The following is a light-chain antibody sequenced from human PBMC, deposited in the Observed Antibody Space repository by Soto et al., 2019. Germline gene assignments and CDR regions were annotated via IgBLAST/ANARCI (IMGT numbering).Light chain of an antibody. CDR2: WAS. V-gene: IGKV4-1*01. Sequence: DIVMTQSPDSLAVSLGERATINCKSSQSVLYSSNNKNYLAWYQQKPGQPPKLLIHWASTRESGVPDRFSGSGSWTDFTLTISSLQAEDVAVYYCQQYFSTPHLTFGGGTKVEIK. J-gene: IGKJ4*01. CDR3: QQYFSTPHLT. CDR1: QSVLYSSNNKNY.